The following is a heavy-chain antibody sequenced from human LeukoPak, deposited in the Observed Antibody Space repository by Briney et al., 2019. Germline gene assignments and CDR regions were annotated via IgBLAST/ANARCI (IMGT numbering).Heavy chain of an antibody. CDR2: INQSGST. CDR1: GGSFSGYY. Sequence: SETLSLTCAVYGGSFSGYYWSWIRQPPGKGLELIGEINQSGSTNYNPSLKSRVTISVDTSKNQFSLKLSAVSAADTAVYYCASMIRRARIDYWGQGTLVTVSS. V-gene: IGHV4-34*01. CDR3: ASMIRRARIDY. D-gene: IGHD3-22*01. J-gene: IGHJ4*01.